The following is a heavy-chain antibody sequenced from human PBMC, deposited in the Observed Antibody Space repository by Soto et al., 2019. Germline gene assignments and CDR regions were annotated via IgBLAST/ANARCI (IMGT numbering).Heavy chain of an antibody. CDR1: GFSFRSYA. J-gene: IGHJ4*02. V-gene: IGHV3-23*01. D-gene: IGHD3-10*01. Sequence: EVQLLESGGDLVQPGGSLRLSCAASGFSFRSYAMGWVRQAPGKGLNWVSSISAGGDGTYYADSVKGRFTISRDNSKNTVYLKMNSLREDDTALYYCARSRSGAVADSFDFWGQGTLVTVSS. CDR3: ARSRSGAVADSFDF. CDR2: ISAGGDGT.